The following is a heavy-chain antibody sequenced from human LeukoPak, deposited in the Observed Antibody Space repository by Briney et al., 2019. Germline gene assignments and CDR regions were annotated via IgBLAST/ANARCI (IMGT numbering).Heavy chain of an antibody. CDR2: IGGSGGGT. CDR3: AKRGSGWYEDYYYDMDV. D-gene: IGHD6-19*01. Sequence: GGSLRLSCAASGFTFSNYGMSWVRQAPGKGLEWVSAIGGSGGGTYYADSVKGRFTISRDNSKNTLYLQMNSLRAEDTAVYYCAKRGSGWYEDYYYDMDVWGKGTTVTISS. CDR1: GFTFSNYG. J-gene: IGHJ6*03. V-gene: IGHV3-23*01.